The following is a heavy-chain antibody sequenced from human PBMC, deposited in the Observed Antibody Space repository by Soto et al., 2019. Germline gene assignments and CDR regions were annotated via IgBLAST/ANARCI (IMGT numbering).Heavy chain of an antibody. CDR1: GGSFSGYY. D-gene: IGHD3-3*02. Sequence: SETLSLTCAVYGGSFSGYYWGWIRQPPGKGLEWIGETNPGGSTNYNPSLKSRVTISVDTSKNQFSLKLSSVTAADTAVYYCARGLSFSGYYYYMDVWGKVNTVTVSS. CDR3: ARGLSFSGYYYYMDV. J-gene: IGHJ6*03. V-gene: IGHV4-34*01. CDR2: TNPGGST.